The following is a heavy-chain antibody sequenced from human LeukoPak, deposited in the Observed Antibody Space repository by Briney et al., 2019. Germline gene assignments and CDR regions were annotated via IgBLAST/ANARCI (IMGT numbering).Heavy chain of an antibody. CDR3: AKNKQRGYSYTFDY. CDR2: ISYDGSNK. V-gene: IGHV3-30-3*02. CDR1: GFTFSSYA. D-gene: IGHD5-18*01. Sequence: GRSLRLSCAASGFTFSSYAMHWVRQAPGKGLEWVAVISYDGSNKYYADSVKGRFTISRDNSKNTLYLQMNSLRAEDTAVYYCAKNKQRGYSYTFDYWGQGTLVTVSS. J-gene: IGHJ4*02.